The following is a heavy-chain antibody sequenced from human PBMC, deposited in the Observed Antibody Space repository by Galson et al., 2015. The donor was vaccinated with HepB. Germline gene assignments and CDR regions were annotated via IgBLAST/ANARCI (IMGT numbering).Heavy chain of an antibody. CDR3: ARAASMITFGGVIVISYYYGMDV. J-gene: IGHJ6*02. CDR2: INAGNGNT. D-gene: IGHD3-16*02. Sequence: SVKVSCKASGYTFTSYAMHWVRQAPGQRLEWMGWINAGNGNTKYSQKFQGGVTITRDTSASTAYMELSSLRSEDTAVYYCARAASMITFGGVIVISYYYGMDVWGQGTTVTVSS. V-gene: IGHV1-3*01. CDR1: GYTFTSYA.